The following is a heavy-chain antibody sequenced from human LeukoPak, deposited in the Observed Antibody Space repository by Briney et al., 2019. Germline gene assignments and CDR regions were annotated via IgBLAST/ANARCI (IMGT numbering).Heavy chain of an antibody. Sequence: SETLSLTCTVSGGSISSYYWSWIRQPRGKGLEWIGYSYYSGSTNYNPSLKSRVTISVDTSKNQFSLKLSSVTAADTAVYYCARDRGGYPFDPWGQGTLVTVSS. D-gene: IGHD3-22*01. CDR1: GGSISSYY. CDR3: ARDRGGYPFDP. J-gene: IGHJ5*02. V-gene: IGHV4-59*01. CDR2: SYYSGST.